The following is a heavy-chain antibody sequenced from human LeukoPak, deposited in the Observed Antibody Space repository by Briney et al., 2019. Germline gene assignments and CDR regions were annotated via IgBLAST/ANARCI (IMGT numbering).Heavy chain of an antibody. V-gene: IGHV1-18*01. J-gene: IGHJ4*02. CDR1: GYNFNRYT. CDR2: VSTSNGAT. CDR3: ARVLDTSMVTPGFDS. Sequence: ASVKVSCKTSGYNFNRYTITWVRQAPGQGLEWMGWVSTSNGATNYAEKFQGRVTMTTEAVTKTAYMELRRLTSGDTAMYFCARVLDTSMVTPGFDSWGQGTLVTVS. D-gene: IGHD5-18*01.